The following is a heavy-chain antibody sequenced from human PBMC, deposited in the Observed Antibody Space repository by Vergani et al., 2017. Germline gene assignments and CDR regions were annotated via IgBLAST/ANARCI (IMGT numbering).Heavy chain of an antibody. CDR2: ISYDGTQK. CDR1: GFTSSYYG. V-gene: IGHV3-30*03. D-gene: IGHD3-22*01. J-gene: IGHJ4*02. Sequence: QVHLVESGGGVVQPGRSLRLSCVVSGFTSSYYGMHWVRQAPGKGLEWVAVISYDGTQKYYADSVKGRFTISRDNSKSTLYLQMDSLRTEDTAVYYCATKSYSRPGLRIGCFRAWGQGTLVPVSS. CDR3: ATKSYSRPGLRIGCFRA.